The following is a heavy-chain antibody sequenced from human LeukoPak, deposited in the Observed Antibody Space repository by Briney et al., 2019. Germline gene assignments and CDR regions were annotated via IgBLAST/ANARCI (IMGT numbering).Heavy chain of an antibody. CDR3: ARDIIGGVRGVSEIPYYFDY. D-gene: IGHD3-10*01. J-gene: IGHJ4*02. CDR1: VGSISGFY. Sequence: LETLSLTCTVSVGSISGFYWSWMGQPAGRGLEWIGYIYYSGTTNYNPTHKSRVTISVDTSKNQFSLELSSVTPADTAVNYCARDIIGGVRGVSEIPYYFDYWGQGTLVTVSS. V-gene: IGHV4-59*01. CDR2: IYYSGTT.